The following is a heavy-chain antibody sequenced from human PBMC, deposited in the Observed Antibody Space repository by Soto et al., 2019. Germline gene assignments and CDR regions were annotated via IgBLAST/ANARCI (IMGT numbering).Heavy chain of an antibody. Sequence: SETLSPTCSVSGGSISSYYWSWIRQPPGKGLEWIGYMYYSGNTNYNPSLKSRVTISVDTSKNQLSLKLSSVTAADTAVYYCARDRDYYDSSGYFRNWLDPWGQGTLVTVS. CDR1: GGSISSYY. J-gene: IGHJ5*02. V-gene: IGHV4-59*01. CDR2: MYYSGNT. D-gene: IGHD3-22*01. CDR3: ARDRDYYDSSGYFRNWLDP.